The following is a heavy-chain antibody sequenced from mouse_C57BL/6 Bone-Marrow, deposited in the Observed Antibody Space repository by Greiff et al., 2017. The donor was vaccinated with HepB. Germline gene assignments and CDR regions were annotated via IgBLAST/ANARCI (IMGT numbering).Heavy chain of an antibody. CDR1: GYSITSGYY. Sequence: EVHLVESGPGLVKPSQSLSLTCSVTGYSITSGYYWNWIRQFPGNKLEWMGYISYDGSNNYNPSLKNRISITRATSKNQFFLKLNSVTTEDTATYYCARERLYLYAMDYWGQGTSVTVSS. CDR3: ARERLYLYAMDY. V-gene: IGHV3-6*01. CDR2: ISYDGSN. J-gene: IGHJ4*01. D-gene: IGHD5-1*01.